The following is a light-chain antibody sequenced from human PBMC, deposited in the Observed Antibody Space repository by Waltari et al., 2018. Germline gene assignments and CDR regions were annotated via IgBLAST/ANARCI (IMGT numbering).Light chain of an antibody. CDR3: QKYGSLPAT. CDR2: DAS. Sequence: EIMLTQSPGTLSLSPGERATLYCRASQSISKYLAWYQQKPGQAPRLLIYDASIRATGIPDRFSGSGYGTDFSLTISILLPEDYSLFYCQKYGSLPATFGRGTKVEIK. CDR1: QSISKY. J-gene: IGKJ1*01. V-gene: IGKV3-20*01.